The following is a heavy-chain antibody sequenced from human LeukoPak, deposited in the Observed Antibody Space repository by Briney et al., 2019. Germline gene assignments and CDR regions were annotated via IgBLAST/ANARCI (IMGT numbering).Heavy chain of an antibody. V-gene: IGHV3-53*01. CDR1: GFTVRSNY. D-gene: IGHD4-23*01. CDR3: ERDVYGGNPIDY. CDR2: IYSGANT. Sequence: GGSLRLSCAASGFTVRSNYMSWVRQAPGKGLEWVSVIYSGANTYYADSVEARFTISRDNSKNTLYLQMNSLRAEDTAVYYCERDVYGGNPIDYWGQGTLVTVCS. J-gene: IGHJ4*02.